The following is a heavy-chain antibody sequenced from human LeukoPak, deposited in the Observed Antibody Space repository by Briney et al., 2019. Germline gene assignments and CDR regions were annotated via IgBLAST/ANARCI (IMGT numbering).Heavy chain of an antibody. D-gene: IGHD2-2*01. CDR1: GYTFTSYD. CDR3: ARGWVPAAMRTGRTKYYFDY. J-gene: IGHJ4*02. CDR2: MNPNSGNT. V-gene: IGHV1-8*01. Sequence: ASVKVSCKASGYTFTSYDINWVRQATGQGLEWMGWMNPNSGNTGCAQKFQGRVTMTRNTSISTAYMELSSLRSEDTAVYFCARGWVPAAMRTGRTKYYFDYWGQGTLVTVSS.